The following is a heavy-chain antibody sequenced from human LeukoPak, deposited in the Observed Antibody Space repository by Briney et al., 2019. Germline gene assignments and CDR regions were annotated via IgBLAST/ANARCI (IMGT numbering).Heavy chain of an antibody. D-gene: IGHD6-19*01. J-gene: IGHJ4*02. CDR2: ISGSGSNK. V-gene: IGHV3-11*04. Sequence: PGGSLRLSCAASGFTFSDYFMTWIRQAPGQGLEWVSYISGSGSNKYYADSVKGRFTISRDNAKNSLYLQMNSLRVEDTAVYYCATSQSSVAGIVGDWGQGTLVTVSS. CDR3: ATSQSSVAGIVGD. CDR1: GFTFSDYF.